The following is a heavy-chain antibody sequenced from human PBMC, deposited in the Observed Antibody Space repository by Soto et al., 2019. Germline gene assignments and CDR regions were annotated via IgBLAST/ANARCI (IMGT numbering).Heavy chain of an antibody. CDR3: AKDMYVSRTSYYDFWSGYGHGMDV. V-gene: IGHV3-43*01. D-gene: IGHD3-3*01. CDR2: ISWDGGST. CDR1: GFTFDDYT. Sequence: PGGSLRLSCAASGFTFDDYTMHWVRQAPGKGLEWVSLISWDGGSTYYADSVKGRFTISRDNSKNSLYLQMNSLRTEDTASYYCAKDMYVSRTSYYDFWSGYGHGMDVWGQGTTVTVSS. J-gene: IGHJ6*02.